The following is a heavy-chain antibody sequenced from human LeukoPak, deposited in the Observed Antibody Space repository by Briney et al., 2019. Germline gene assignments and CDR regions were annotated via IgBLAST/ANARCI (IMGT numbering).Heavy chain of an antibody. CDR2: IYYTGST. D-gene: IGHD3-9*01. CDR3: ARGPPINYDILTGYYNFDN. CDR1: GGSISSYY. V-gene: IGHV4-59*12. J-gene: IGHJ4*02. Sequence: SETLSLTCNVSGGSISSYYWSWIRQPPGKGLEWIGYIYYTGSTKYNPSLMSRVTISVDTSKNQFSLKLSSVTAADTAVYYCARGPPINYDILTGYYNFDNWGQGTLVTVSS.